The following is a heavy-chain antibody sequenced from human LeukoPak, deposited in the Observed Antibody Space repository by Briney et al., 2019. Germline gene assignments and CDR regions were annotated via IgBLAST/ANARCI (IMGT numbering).Heavy chain of an antibody. Sequence: KPSGTLSLTCAVSGGSTSSSNWWSWVRQPPGKGLEWIGEIYHSGSTNYNPSLKSRVTISVDKSKNQFSLKLSSVTAADTAVYYCARVPLYSGSYFGYYGMDVWGQGTTVTVPS. CDR2: IYHSGST. CDR3: ARVPLYSGSYFGYYGMDV. J-gene: IGHJ6*02. V-gene: IGHV4-4*02. D-gene: IGHD1-26*01. CDR1: GGSTSSSNW.